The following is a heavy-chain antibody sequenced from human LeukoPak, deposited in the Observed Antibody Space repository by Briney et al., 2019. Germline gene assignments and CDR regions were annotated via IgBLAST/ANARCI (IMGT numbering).Heavy chain of an antibody. D-gene: IGHD5-18*01. J-gene: IGHJ3*02. CDR2: ITAGNGNT. CDR1: GYNFNIYG. CDR3: ARDLARGYSYGYNAFDI. V-gene: IGHV1-18*01. Sequence: ASVTVSCKASGYNFNIYGIGWVRQAPRQGVEWMGWITAGNGNTNYAQKVQGRVTMTTDTSTSTAYMELRSLRSDDTAVYFCARDLARGYSYGYNAFDIWGQGTMVTVSS.